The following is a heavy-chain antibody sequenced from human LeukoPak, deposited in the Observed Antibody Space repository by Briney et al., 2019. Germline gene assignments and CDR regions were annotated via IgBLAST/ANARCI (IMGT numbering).Heavy chain of an antibody. J-gene: IGHJ4*02. CDR2: ISAYNANT. V-gene: IGHV1-18*01. D-gene: IGHD2-2*02. CDR3: ARVQYQLLYRGHFDS. Sequence: ASVKVSCKASGYTLSNYALSWMRQAPGQGLEWMGWISAYNANTNYAQKPQGRVTMTTDTSTNTAYMELRSLRYDDTAVYYCARVQYQLLYRGHFDSWGQGTLVTVSS. CDR1: GYTLSNYA.